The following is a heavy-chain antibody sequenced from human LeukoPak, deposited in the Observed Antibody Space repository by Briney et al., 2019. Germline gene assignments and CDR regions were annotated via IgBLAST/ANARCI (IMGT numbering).Heavy chain of an antibody. CDR1: GFTFSTYV. CDR2: ISASGSGT. Sequence: PGGSLRLSCAASGFTFSTYVMAWVRQAPGKGLEWVSGISASGSGTYYADSVKGRFTISRDNSKNTLYLQMNSLRAEDTAVYYCARLHYYGSGTPQTWGQGTLVTVSS. CDR3: ARLHYYGSGTPQT. J-gene: IGHJ5*02. V-gene: IGHV3-23*01. D-gene: IGHD3-10*01.